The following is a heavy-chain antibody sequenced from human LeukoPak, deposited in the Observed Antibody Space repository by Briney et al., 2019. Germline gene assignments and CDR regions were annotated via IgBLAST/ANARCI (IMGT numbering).Heavy chain of an antibody. D-gene: IGHD1-14*01. V-gene: IGHV4-34*01. J-gene: IGHJ6*02. CDR3: ARGRAGGRGYYYYGMDV. CDR1: GGSFSGYY. CDR2: INHSGST. Sequence: PSGTLSLTCAVYGGSFSGYYWSWIRQPPGKGLEWIGEINHSGSTNYNPSLKSRVTISVDTSKNQFSLKLSSVTAADTAVYYCARGRAGGRGYYYYGMDVWGQGTTVTVSS.